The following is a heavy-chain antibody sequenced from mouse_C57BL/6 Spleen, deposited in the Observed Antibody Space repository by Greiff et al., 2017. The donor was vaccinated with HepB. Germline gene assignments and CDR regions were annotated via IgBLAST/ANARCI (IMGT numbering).Heavy chain of an antibody. J-gene: IGHJ2*01. V-gene: IGHV1-64*01. D-gene: IGHD1-1*01. CDR2: IHPNSGST. CDR1: GYTFTSYW. CDR3: AREDYYYGSSYNY. Sequence: QVQLQQPGAELVKPVASVKLSCKASGYTFTSYWMHWVKQRPGQGLEWIGMIHPNSGSTNYNEKFKSKATLTVDKSSSTAYMQLSSLTSEDSAVYYCAREDYYYGSSYNYWGQGTTLTVSS.